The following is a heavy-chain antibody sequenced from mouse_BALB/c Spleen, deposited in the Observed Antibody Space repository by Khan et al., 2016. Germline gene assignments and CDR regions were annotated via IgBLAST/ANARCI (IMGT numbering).Heavy chain of an antibody. D-gene: IGHD2-4*01. CDR1: GYTFTNYG. Sequence: QIQLVQSGPELKKPGETVEISCKASGYTFTNYGMNWVKQAPGKGLKWMGWINTNTGEPTYAEEFKGRFALSLETSTSTSYLQINNLKNEDTATYCCARWGGLRRGYCFDYWGQGTTLTVSS. V-gene: IGHV9-3*02. J-gene: IGHJ2*01. CDR3: ARWGGLRRGYCFDY. CDR2: INTNTGEP.